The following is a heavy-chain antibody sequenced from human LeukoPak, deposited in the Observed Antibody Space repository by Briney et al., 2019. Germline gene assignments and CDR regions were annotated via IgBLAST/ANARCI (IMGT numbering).Heavy chain of an antibody. CDR1: GGTFSSYA. D-gene: IGHD6-19*01. V-gene: IGHV1-69*13. J-gene: IGHJ4*02. CDR3: ARERSSGWSPFDY. Sequence: GASVKVSCKASGGTFSSYAISWVRQAPGQGLEWMGGIIPIFGTANYAQKFQGRVTITADESRSTAYMELSSLRSEDTAVYYCARERSSGWSPFDYWGQGTLVTVSS. CDR2: IIPIFGTA.